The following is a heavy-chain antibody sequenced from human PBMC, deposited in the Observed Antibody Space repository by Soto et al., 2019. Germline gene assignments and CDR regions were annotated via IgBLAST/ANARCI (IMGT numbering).Heavy chain of an antibody. CDR2: ISGSGGST. CDR1: GFTFSSYA. Sequence: GGSLRLSCAASGFTFSSYAMSWVRQAPGKGLEWVSAISGSGGSTYYADSVKGRFTISRDNSKNTLYLQMNSLRAEDTAVYYCAMPYGSTTFNYFDYWGQGTLVTVSS. V-gene: IGHV3-23*01. CDR3: AMPYGSTTFNYFDY. D-gene: IGHD4-17*01. J-gene: IGHJ4*02.